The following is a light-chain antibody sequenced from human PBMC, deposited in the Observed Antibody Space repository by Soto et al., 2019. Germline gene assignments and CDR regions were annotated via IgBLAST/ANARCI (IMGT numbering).Light chain of an antibody. CDR1: RSDVGGYNF. CDR2: EVY. J-gene: IGLJ2*01. CDR3: ISYAAGINHLV. V-gene: IGLV2-8*01. Sequence: QSALTQPPSASGAPGQSVTISCTGTRSDVGGYNFLSWFQQHPDKAPKLMIYEVYKRPSGVPDRFSGSKSGNTASLTVSGLQAEDEADYYCISYAAGINHLVFGGGTKLTVL.